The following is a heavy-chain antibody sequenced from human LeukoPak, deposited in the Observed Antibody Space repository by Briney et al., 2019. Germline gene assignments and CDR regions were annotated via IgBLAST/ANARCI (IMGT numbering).Heavy chain of an antibody. Sequence: SETLSLTCTVSGGSISSSYYYWGWIRQPPGKGLEWIGSIYYSGSTYYNPSLKCRVTISVDTSKNQFSLKLSSVTAADTAVYYCARDGSSGWAPRFDYWGQGTLVTVSS. V-gene: IGHV4-39*07. J-gene: IGHJ4*02. D-gene: IGHD6-19*01. CDR1: GGSISSSYYY. CDR2: IYYSGST. CDR3: ARDGSSGWAPRFDY.